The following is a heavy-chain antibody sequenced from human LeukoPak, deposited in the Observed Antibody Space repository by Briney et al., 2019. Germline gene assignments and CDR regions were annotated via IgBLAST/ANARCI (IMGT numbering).Heavy chain of an antibody. CDR1: GGSISTSSYY. J-gene: IGHJ3*02. D-gene: IGHD3-10*01. V-gene: IGHV4-39*07. Sequence: PSETLSLTCTVSGGSISTSSYYWGWVRQPPGKGLEWIGNSPSLKSRVTISLDTSRNQFFLKLNSVTAADTAVYYCAKSNGYGLVDIWGQGTMVTVSS. CDR3: AKSNGYGLVDI.